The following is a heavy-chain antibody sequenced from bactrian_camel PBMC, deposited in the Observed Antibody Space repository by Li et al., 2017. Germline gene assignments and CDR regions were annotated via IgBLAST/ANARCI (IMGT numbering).Heavy chain of an antibody. D-gene: IGHD7*01. V-gene: IGHV3S10*01. CDR2: IHQDGAT. Sequence: VQLVESGGGLVQPGGSLTLSCSASGFIFSSAFMSWVRQAPGKVIQYLGGIHQDGATTYPESVRGRFTISRDNAKNTIYLQSNSLKFEDTAMYYCGKGELIGQGTQVTVS. CDR1: GFIFSSAF. J-gene: IGHJ4*01.